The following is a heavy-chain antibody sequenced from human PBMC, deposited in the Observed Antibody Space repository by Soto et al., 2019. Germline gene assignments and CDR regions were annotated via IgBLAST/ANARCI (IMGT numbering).Heavy chain of an antibody. Sequence: PGGSLRLSCAASGFTFSSYGMHWVRQAPGKGLEWVAVISYDGSNKYYADSVKGRFTISRDNSKNTLYLQMNSLRAEDTAVYYCAKDGTTVTPYEEYYFDYWGQGTLVTVSS. CDR2: ISYDGSNK. CDR1: GFTFSSYG. V-gene: IGHV3-30*18. J-gene: IGHJ4*02. CDR3: AKDGTTVTPYEEYYFDY. D-gene: IGHD4-17*01.